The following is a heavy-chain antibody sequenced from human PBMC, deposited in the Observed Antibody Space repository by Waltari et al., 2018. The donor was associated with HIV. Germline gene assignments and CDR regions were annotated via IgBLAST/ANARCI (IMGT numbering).Heavy chain of an antibody. CDR2: LTNEGRT. CDR1: GFSVSDNY. V-gene: IGHV3-53*01. CDR3: ARMKRSYGSGQARYFYFGMDV. D-gene: IGHD3-10*01. Sequence: EVQLVESGGGLVQPGGSLRLSCAASGFSVSDNYMSWVRLAPGKALQWVSVLTNEGRTQYIDSVKGRLTIFRDNSKNALYLQMNSLRVDDTAVYYCARMKRSYGSGQARYFYFGMDVWGQGTTVIVSS. J-gene: IGHJ6*02.